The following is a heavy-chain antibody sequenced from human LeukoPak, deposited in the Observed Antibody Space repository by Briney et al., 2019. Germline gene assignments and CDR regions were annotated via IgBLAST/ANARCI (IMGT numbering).Heavy chain of an antibody. D-gene: IGHD6-13*01. CDR3: AREAGPPEAGYYYYGMDV. J-gene: IGHJ6*02. Sequence: PGGSLRLSCAASGFTVSSNYMSWVRQAPGKGLEWVSVIYSGGSTYYADSVKGRFTISRDNSKNTLYLQMNSLGAEDTAVYYCAREAGPPEAGYYYYGMDVWGQGTTVTVSS. V-gene: IGHV3-53*01. CDR1: GFTVSSNY. CDR2: IYSGGST.